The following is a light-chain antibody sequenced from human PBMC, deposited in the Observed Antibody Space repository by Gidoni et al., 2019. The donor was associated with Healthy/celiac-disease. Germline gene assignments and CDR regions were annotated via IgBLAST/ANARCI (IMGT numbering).Light chain of an antibody. Sequence: DIVMTQSPLSLPVTPGEPASISCRSSQSLLHSNGYNYWDWYLQKPGQSPQLLIYLGSNRASGDPDRVSGSGSGTDFTLKISRVEDEDVGVYYCMQALQTWTFGQGTKVEIK. V-gene: IGKV2-28*01. J-gene: IGKJ1*01. CDR3: MQALQTWT. CDR1: QSLLHSNGYNY. CDR2: LGS.